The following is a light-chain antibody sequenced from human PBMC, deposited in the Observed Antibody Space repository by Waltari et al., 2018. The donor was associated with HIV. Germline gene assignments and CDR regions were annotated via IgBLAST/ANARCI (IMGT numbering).Light chain of an antibody. CDR3: CSHAGNFIFA. J-gene: IGLJ1*01. Sequence: QSALTQPHSVSGSPGQSLTISCTGTSSYVDTFVSWYQQHPGQDPHVIMYDVNKRPSGVPDLFSGSKSGNTAFLTISGLQAEDEAEYHCCSHAGNFIFAFGSGTKVTVL. CDR2: DVN. CDR1: SSYVDTF. V-gene: IGLV2-11*01.